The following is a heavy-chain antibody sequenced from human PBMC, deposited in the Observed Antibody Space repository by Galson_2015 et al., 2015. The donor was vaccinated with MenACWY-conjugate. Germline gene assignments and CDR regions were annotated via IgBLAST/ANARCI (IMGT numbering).Heavy chain of an antibody. J-gene: IGHJ4*02. CDR1: GASISSINW. Sequence: ETLSLTCAVSGASISSINWWSWVRQPPGKGLEWIAEIYHSGSINYNPSLKSRVTMSVDKSKNQISLKLSSVTAADTAVYYCARAGALTYYFDYWGQGTLVSVSS. CDR2: IYHSGSI. CDR3: ARAGALTYYFDY. V-gene: IGHV4-4*02.